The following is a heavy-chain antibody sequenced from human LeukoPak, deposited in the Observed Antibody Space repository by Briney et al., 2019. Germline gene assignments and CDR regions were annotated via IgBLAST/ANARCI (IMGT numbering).Heavy chain of an antibody. CDR3: ARVGITIFGVVTSFDP. J-gene: IGHJ5*02. Sequence: SETLSLTCTVSGYSISSGYYWGWIRQPPGKGLEWIGSIYHSGSTYYNPSLKSRVTISVDTSKNQFSLKLSSVTAADTAVYYCARVGITIFGVVTSFDPWGQGTLVTVSS. CDR1: GYSISSGYY. V-gene: IGHV4-38-2*02. D-gene: IGHD3-3*01. CDR2: IYHSGST.